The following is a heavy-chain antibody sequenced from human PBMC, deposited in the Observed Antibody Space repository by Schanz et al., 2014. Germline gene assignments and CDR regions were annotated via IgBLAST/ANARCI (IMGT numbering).Heavy chain of an antibody. D-gene: IGHD2-2*01. CDR1: GYIFGSHG. Sequence: QVQLVQSGAEVMKPGSSVKVSCKASGYIFGSHGITWVRQAPGQGLEWMGWISAYNGHTTYAQKFQGRVTMTTDTSTSTAYMELRNVRYDDTAMYYCARGIPYCSSTSCSGLDAYDVWGQGTLVTVSS. CDR2: ISAYNGHT. CDR3: ARGIPYCSSTSCSGLDAYDV. J-gene: IGHJ3*01. V-gene: IGHV1-18*01.